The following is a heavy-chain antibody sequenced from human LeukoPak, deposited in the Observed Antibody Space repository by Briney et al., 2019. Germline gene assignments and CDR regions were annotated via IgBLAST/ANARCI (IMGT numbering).Heavy chain of an antibody. CDR1: GGSISSYY. CDR2: VFHSGST. CDR3: ARDSSGYYRIDY. Sequence: SETLSLTCTVSGGSISSYYWSWIRQPPGKGLEWTGYVFHSGSTNYNPSLKSRVTISVVTSKNQFSLKLTSVTASDTAVYYCARDSSGYYRIDYWGQGTLVSVSS. J-gene: IGHJ4*02. V-gene: IGHV4-59*08. D-gene: IGHD3-22*01.